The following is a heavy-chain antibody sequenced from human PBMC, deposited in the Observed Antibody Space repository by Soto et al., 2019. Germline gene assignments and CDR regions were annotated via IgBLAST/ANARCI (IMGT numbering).Heavy chain of an antibody. Sequence: SVKVSCKASGYTFTSYGISCVRQAPGQGLEWMGWISAYNGNTNYAQKLQGRVTMTTDTSTSTAYMELRSLRSDDTAVYYCARDCSSTSCLCYWGQGTLVTVSS. V-gene: IGHV1-18*04. J-gene: IGHJ4*02. CDR1: GYTFTSYG. D-gene: IGHD2-2*01. CDR2: ISAYNGNT. CDR3: ARDCSSTSCLCY.